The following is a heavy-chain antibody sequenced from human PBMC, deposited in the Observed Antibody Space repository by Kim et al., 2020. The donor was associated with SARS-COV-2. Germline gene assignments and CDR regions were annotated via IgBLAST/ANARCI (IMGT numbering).Heavy chain of an antibody. CDR2: DRA. Sequence: DRAYYADSAKGRFTISRDNSKNRLYLQMSNLRAEDTAVYYCAKEVSSSWDYWGQGTLVTVSS. J-gene: IGHJ4*02. D-gene: IGHD6-13*01. V-gene: IGHV3-23*01. CDR3: AKEVSSSWDY.